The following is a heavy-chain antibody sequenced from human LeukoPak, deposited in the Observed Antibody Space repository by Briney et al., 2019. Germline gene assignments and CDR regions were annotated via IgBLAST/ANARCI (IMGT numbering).Heavy chain of an antibody. CDR2: ISSSSSYI. J-gene: IGHJ6*02. V-gene: IGHV3-21*01. CDR1: GFTFSSYS. D-gene: IGHD3-10*01. CDR3: AREEVLWFGELYGMDV. Sequence: GGSLTLSCAASGFTFSSYSMNWLRQAPGKALEWVSSISSSSSYIYYADSVKGRFTISRDNAKNSLYLQMNSLRAEDAAVYYCAREEVLWFGELYGMDVWGQGTTVTVSS.